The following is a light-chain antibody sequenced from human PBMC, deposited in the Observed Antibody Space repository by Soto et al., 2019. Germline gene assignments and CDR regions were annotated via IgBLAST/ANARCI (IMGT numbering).Light chain of an antibody. V-gene: IGKV3-20*01. CDR1: QSVFSNY. CDR2: GVS. J-gene: IGKJ1*01. Sequence: TLSLSPEERATLSCRASQSVFSNYLAWYQQTPGQAPRLLIHGVSSRATGIPDRFSGGGSGTDFTLTISSLEPEDFSVYYCHQYGSSVPTFGQGTKVVIK. CDR3: HQYGSSVPT.